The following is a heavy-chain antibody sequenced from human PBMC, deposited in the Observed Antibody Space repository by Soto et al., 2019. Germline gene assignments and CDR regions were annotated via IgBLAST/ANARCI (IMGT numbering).Heavy chain of an antibody. CDR2: ISYDGSNK. CDR1: VFTFISYA. J-gene: IGHJ4*02. V-gene: IGHV3-30-3*01. Sequence: GWSLRLACASSVFTFISYAMQWFRQAPGKGLEWVAVISYDGSNKYYADSVKGRFTISRDNSKNTLYLQMNSLRAEDTAVYYCASAGSSGYPYYFDYWGQGTLVTVSS. CDR3: ASAGSSGYPYYFDY. D-gene: IGHD3-22*01.